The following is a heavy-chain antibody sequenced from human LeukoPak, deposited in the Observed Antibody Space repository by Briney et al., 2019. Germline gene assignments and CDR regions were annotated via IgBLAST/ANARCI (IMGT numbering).Heavy chain of an antibody. CDR2: MYYSGST. CDR3: ARDRGSSSWYLWSNWFDP. CDR1: GGSISSSSYY. J-gene: IGHJ5*02. V-gene: IGHV4-39*02. D-gene: IGHD6-13*01. Sequence: SETLSLTCTVSGGSISSSSYYWGWIRQPPGKGLEWIGNMYYSGSTYYNPSLKSRVTISVDTSKNQFSLKLSSVTAADTAVYYCARDRGSSSWYLWSNWFDPWGQGTLVTVSS.